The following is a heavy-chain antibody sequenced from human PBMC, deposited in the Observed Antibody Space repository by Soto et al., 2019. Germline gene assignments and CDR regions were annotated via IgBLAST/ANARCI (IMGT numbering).Heavy chain of an antibody. CDR1: GFTFSSYA. V-gene: IGHV3-23*01. J-gene: IGHJ6*02. Sequence: GGSLRLSCAASGFTFSSYAMSWVRQAPGKGLEWVSTISDSGNSTYSADSVKGRFTISRDNSKNTLYLQMNSLRAEDTAVYYCARDQPPVPLVPYYDFWSGYWPWDYYGMDVWGQGTTVTVSS. CDR2: ISDSGNST. CDR3: ARDQPPVPLVPYYDFWSGYWPWDYYGMDV. D-gene: IGHD3-3*01.